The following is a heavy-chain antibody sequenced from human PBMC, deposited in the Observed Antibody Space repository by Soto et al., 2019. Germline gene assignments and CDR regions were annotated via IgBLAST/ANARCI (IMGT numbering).Heavy chain of an antibody. CDR1: GFTFSSYA. V-gene: IGHV3-23*01. Sequence: GCSLRLSCAACGFTFSSYAMSWVRQAPGKGLEWVSAISGSGGSTYYADSVKGRFTISRDNSKNTLYLQMNSLRAEDTAVYYCAKGAPPGGDLLEQDYWGQGTLVTVSS. D-gene: IGHD3-10*01. CDR3: AKGAPPGGDLLEQDY. J-gene: IGHJ4*02. CDR2: ISGSGGST.